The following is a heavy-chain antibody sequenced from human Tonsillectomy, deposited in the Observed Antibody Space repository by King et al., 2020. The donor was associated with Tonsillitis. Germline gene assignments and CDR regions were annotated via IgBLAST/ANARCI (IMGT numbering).Heavy chain of an antibody. V-gene: IGHV3-13*04. CDR3: GRERYSSGWYGDFD. J-gene: IGHJ4*02. CDR2: IDSAGKT. CDR1: GFSFRSYD. D-gene: IGHD6-19*01. Sequence: QLVQSGGGLVQPGGSLRLSCAASGFSFRSYDMHWVRQPAGKGLEWVSVIDSAGKTYYTGAVKGRFTISRENAKNSLYLQMHSLRAGDTAVYYCGRERYSSGWYGDFDWAQGTLVTVSS.